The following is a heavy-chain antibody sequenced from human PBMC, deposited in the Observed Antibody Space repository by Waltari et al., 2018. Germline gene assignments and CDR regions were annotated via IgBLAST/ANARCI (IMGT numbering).Heavy chain of an antibody. Sequence: QVQLVESGGGLVKPGGSLRLSCAASGFIFSDYYMNWIRQAPGKGLEWVSNMGSSGSTKSYADSVRGRFTISRDNAKKSLYLQMNSLRADDTAVYFCARPSGDTNSWYGGDYFDYWGQGTLVTVSS. D-gene: IGHD6-13*01. CDR2: MGSSGSTK. V-gene: IGHV3-11*01. J-gene: IGHJ4*02. CDR1: GFIFSDYY. CDR3: ARPSGDTNSWYGGDYFDY.